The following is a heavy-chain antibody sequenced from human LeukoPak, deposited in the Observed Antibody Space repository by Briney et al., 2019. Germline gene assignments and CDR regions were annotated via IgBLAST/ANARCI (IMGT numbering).Heavy chain of an antibody. V-gene: IGHV4-59*01. CDR2: IFYSGST. Sequence: SETLSLTCTVSGGSISSYYWNWIRQPPGKGLEWIGYIFYSGSTNYNPSLKSRVTISVDTSKNQFSLKLSSVTAADTAVYYCARVGHFWSGYSNYYYYYMDVWGKGTTVTVSS. CDR3: ARVGHFWSGYSNYYYYYMDV. D-gene: IGHD3-3*02. J-gene: IGHJ6*03. CDR1: GGSISSYY.